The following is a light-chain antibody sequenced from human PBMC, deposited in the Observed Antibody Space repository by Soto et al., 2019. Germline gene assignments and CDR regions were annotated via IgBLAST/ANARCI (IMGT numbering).Light chain of an antibody. J-gene: IGKJ1*01. CDR2: DTS. CDR1: QSVNSGY. CDR3: QQYGSSPRT. V-gene: IGKV3-20*01. Sequence: EIVLTQSPGTLSLSPGERATLSCRASQSVNSGYLAWYQHTPGQAPRLLIYDTSTKATGIPDRFSGSGSVTEFTLTIRVLEPEDFAVYYCQQYGSSPRTFGQGTKVDIK.